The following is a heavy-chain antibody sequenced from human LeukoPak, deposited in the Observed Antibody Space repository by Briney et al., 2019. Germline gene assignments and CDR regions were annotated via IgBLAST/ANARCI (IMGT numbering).Heavy chain of an antibody. CDR3: AEGRRVDADDHFDY. CDR1: GYTFMSYG. CDR2: SSVYNGNT. Sequence: GASVKVSCKASGYTFMSYGIHWVRQAPGQGLEWMGWSSVYNGNTEYAQKFQGRVTMTTDSSTSTAYMELRTLISDDTAVYYCAEGRRVDADDHFDYWGQGTLVTVSS. J-gene: IGHJ4*02. V-gene: IGHV1-18*01. D-gene: IGHD1-1*01.